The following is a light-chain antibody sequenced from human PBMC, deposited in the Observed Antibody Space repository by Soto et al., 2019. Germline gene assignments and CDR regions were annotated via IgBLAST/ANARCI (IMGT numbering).Light chain of an antibody. CDR3: QSYDNSLSHVV. Sequence: QSVLTQPPSVSGAPGQRVTIPCTGSTSNIGSFYDVPWYQQHPGTVPKLLIYVDNNRPSGVPDRFSGSKSGTSASLAITGLQAEDEADYYCQSYDNSLSHVVFGGGTKLTVL. J-gene: IGLJ2*01. V-gene: IGLV1-40*01. CDR1: TSNIGSFYD. CDR2: VDN.